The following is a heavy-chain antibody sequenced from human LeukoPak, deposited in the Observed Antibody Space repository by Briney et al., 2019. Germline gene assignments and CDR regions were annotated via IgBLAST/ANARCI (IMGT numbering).Heavy chain of an antibody. V-gene: IGHV1-3*03. CDR2: INAGNGNT. D-gene: IGHD6-13*01. CDR3: ARDWYSSSWTRGGADYYYYYYMDV. Sequence: ASVKVSCKASGYTFTSYAMHWVRQAPGQRLEWMGWINAGNGNTKYSQEFQGRVTITRDTSASTAYMELSSLRSEDMAVYYCARDWYSSSWTRGGADYYYYYYMDVWGKGTTVTVSS. CDR1: GYTFTSYA. J-gene: IGHJ6*03.